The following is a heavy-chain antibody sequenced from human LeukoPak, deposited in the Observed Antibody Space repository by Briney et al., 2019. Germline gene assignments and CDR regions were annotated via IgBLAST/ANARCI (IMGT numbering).Heavy chain of an antibody. V-gene: IGHV3-23*01. J-gene: IGHJ4*02. D-gene: IGHD2-2*01. CDR2: ISGGSDFT. CDR3: ATDIVVVPALFDY. CDR1: GFPFGSFA. Sequence: GGSLRLSCAASGFPFGSFAMGWVRQAPGKGLEWVSAISGGSDFTHYSDSVKGRFTISRDNSKNTLYLQMSRPRAEDTAVYYCATDIVVVPALFDYWGQGTLVTVSS.